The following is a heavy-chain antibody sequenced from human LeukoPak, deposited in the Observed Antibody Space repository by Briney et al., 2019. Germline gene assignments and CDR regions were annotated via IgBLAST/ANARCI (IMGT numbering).Heavy chain of an antibody. J-gene: IGHJ4*02. CDR3: AREGSGSHPGYY. V-gene: IGHV4-61*02. CDR2: IYTTGST. CDR1: GDSISIGSHF. D-gene: IGHD1-26*01. Sequence: SQTLSLTCTVSGDSISIGSHFWSWIRQPAGKGLEWIARIYTTGSTNYNPSLKTRVTISVDTSKNQFSLKLSSVTAADTAVYYCAREGSGSHPGYYWGQGTLVTVSS.